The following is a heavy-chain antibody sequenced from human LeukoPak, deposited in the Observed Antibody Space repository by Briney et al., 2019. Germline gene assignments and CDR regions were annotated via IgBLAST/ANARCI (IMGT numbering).Heavy chain of an antibody. CDR2: IYPGDSNT. V-gene: IGHV5-51*01. Sequence: GESLKISRKSSGYSFTNNWNGWVRQMPGKGLEWMGIIYPGDSNTKYSPPFQGQVTISVDKSITTAYLQWSSLKASDTAMYYCVRSPACSGGDCYPNWFDPWGQGTLVTVSS. D-gene: IGHD2-15*01. CDR3: VRSPACSGGDCYPNWFDP. CDR1: GYSFTNNW. J-gene: IGHJ5*02.